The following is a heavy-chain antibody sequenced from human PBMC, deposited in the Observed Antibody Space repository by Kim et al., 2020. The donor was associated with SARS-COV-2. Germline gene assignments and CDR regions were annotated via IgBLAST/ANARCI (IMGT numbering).Heavy chain of an antibody. CDR3: ARGTGGITMIVVVKPYYY. J-gene: IGHJ6*01. Sequence: SETLSLTCAVYGGSFSGYYWSWIRQPPGKGLEWIGEINHSGSTNYNPSLKSRVTISVDTSKNQSSLKLSSVTAATTAVYYCARGTGGITMIVVVKPYYY. CDR1: GGSFSGYY. D-gene: IGHD3-22*01. V-gene: IGHV4-34*01. CDR2: INHSGST.